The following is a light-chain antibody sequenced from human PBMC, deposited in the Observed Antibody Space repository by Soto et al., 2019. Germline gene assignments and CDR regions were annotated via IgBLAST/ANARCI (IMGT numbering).Light chain of an antibody. CDR3: QHYNSYSEA. Sequence: DIQMTQSPSTLSGSVGDRFTISLLASQTISSWLACYQQKPGKAPKLLIYKASTLKSGVPSRFSGSGSGTEFTLTISSLQPDDFATYYCQHYNSYSEAFGQGTKVDI. J-gene: IGKJ1*01. V-gene: IGKV1-5*03. CDR1: QTISSW. CDR2: KAS.